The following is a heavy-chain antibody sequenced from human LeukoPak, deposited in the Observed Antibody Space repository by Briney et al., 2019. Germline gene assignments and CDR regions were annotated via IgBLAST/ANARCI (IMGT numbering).Heavy chain of an antibody. CDR1: GFTFDDYA. D-gene: IGHD2-2*03. J-gene: IGHJ4*02. CDR2: ISWNSGSI. CDR3: ARSGYCSSPTCYAVDY. Sequence: GGSLRLSCAASGFTFDDYAMHWVRQAPGKGLEWVSGISWNSGSIGYADSVKGRFTISRDNAKNSLYLQMNSLRAEDTAVYYCARSGYCSSPTCYAVDYWGQGTLVTVSS. V-gene: IGHV3-9*01.